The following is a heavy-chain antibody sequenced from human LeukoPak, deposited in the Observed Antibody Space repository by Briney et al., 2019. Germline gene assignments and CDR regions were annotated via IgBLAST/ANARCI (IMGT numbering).Heavy chain of an antibody. CDR1: GCAISTSSYY. D-gene: IGHD5-18*01. Sequence: SETLSLTCTVSGCAISTSSYYWGWIRQPPGKGLEWIGSIYYSGSTYYNPYLKSRVTISVDTSKNQFSLKLSSVTAADTAVYYCAREVSSTAIINYWGQGTLVTVSS. J-gene: IGHJ4*02. V-gene: IGHV4-39*02. CDR2: IYYSGST. CDR3: AREVSSTAIINY.